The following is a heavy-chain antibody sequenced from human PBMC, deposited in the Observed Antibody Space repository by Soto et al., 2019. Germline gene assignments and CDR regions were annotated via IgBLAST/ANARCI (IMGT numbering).Heavy chain of an antibody. Sequence: MIGFRQARGGWLKWVSSVSGSSSHIYYADSVKGRFTVTRDNANNLVFLQMNGLRPDATAMYDCARNLRGHSGPWGQGTMFTV. CDR2: VSGSSSHI. V-gene: IGHV3-21*06. J-gene: IGHJ3*01. CDR3: ARNLRGHSGP. D-gene: IGHD3-10*01.